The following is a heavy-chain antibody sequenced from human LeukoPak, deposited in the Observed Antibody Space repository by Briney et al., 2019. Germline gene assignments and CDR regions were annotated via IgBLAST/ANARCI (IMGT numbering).Heavy chain of an antibody. V-gene: IGHV4-59*08. Sequence: PSETLSLTCTVSGGSISSYYWSWIRQPPGKGLEWIGYIYYSGSTNYNPSLKSRVTISVDTSKNQFSLKLSSVTAADTAVYYCARLPIPDGDREPYAFDIWGQGTMVTVSS. D-gene: IGHD4-17*01. CDR2: IYYSGST. J-gene: IGHJ3*02. CDR1: GGSISSYY. CDR3: ARLPIPDGDREPYAFDI.